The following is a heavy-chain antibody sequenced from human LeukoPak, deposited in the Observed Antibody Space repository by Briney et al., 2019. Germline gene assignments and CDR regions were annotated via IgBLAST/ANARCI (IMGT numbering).Heavy chain of an antibody. V-gene: IGHV3-23*01. D-gene: IGHD6-19*01. J-gene: IGHJ4*02. CDR1: GFTLSSYE. CDR3: TRTSGLYGIS. CDR2: ISYGGGDS. Sequence: GGSLRLSCTVSGFTLSSYEMTWFRQAPGKGLEWVSSISYGGGDSHYADSVKGRFTISRDNPKNTLYLQLSSLRADDTAVYSCTRTSGLYGISWGQGTLVPVSS.